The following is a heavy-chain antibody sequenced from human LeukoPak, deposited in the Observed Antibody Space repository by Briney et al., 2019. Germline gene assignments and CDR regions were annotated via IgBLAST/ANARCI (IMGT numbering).Heavy chain of an antibody. CDR3: ARRHVQYSSSSDPYYFDY. CDR1: GGSISSTRYY. J-gene: IGHJ4*02. D-gene: IGHD6-6*01. V-gene: IGHV4-39*01. CDR2: IYYSGNT. Sequence: PSETLSLTCTVSGGSISSTRYYWGWIRQPPGKGLEWIGSIYYSGNTYYNPSLKSRVTMSVDRSKNQFSLKLSSVTAADTAVYYCARRHVQYSSSSDPYYFDYCGQGTLVTVSS.